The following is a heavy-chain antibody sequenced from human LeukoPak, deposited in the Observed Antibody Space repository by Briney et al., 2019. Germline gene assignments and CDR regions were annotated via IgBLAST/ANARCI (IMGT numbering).Heavy chain of an antibody. CDR2: MFYGGTT. D-gene: IGHD4-23*01. J-gene: IGHJ2*01. V-gene: IGHV4-59*08. CDR3: VRHWVHDFGGSDWYFDL. Sequence: SETLSLTCTVSGDSLSRSSWSWIRQSPGGGLEWIGYMFYGGTTDHNPSLKGRVTMSMVTSKDQFSLSLSSVTAADTAVYFCVRHWVHDFGGSDWYFDLWGRGTLVTVSS. CDR1: GDSLSRSS.